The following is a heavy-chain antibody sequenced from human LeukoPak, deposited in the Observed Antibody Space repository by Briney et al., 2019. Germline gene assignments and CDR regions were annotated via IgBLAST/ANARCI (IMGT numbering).Heavy chain of an antibody. CDR2: ISAYNGNT. Sequence: GASVKVSCKASGYTFTSYGISWVRQAPGQGLEWMGWISAYNGNTNYAQKFQGRVTITADESTSTAYMELSSLRSEDTAVYYCAWQDYYDSSGYYYASYYWGQGTLVTVSS. CDR1: GYTFTSYG. CDR3: AWQDYYDSSGYYYASYY. V-gene: IGHV1-18*01. J-gene: IGHJ4*02. D-gene: IGHD3-22*01.